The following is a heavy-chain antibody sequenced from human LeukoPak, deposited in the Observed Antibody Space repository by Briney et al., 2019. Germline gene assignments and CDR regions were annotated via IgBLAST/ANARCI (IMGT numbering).Heavy chain of an antibody. CDR3: ARDSEGVPYYYGMDV. CDR2: INHSGST. J-gene: IGHJ6*02. V-gene: IGHV4-34*01. Sequence: PSETLSLTCAVYGGSFSGYYWSWIRQPPGKGLEWIGEINHSGSTNYNPSLKSRVTISVDTSKNQFSLKLSSVTAADTAVYYCARDSEGVPYYYGMDVWGQGTTVTVSS. CDR1: GGSFSGYY. D-gene: IGHD1-1*01.